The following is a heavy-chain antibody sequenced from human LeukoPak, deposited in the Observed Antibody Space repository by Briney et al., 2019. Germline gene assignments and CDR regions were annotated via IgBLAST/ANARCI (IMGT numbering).Heavy chain of an antibody. CDR2: ISSSGSTI. Sequence: GGSLRLSCAASGFTFSSSEMNWVRQAPGKGLEWVAYISSSGSTIYYADSVKGRFTISRDNAKNSLYLQMNSLRAEDTAVYYCAELGITMIGGVWGKGTTVTISS. CDR1: GFTFSSSE. CDR3: AELGITMIGGV. D-gene: IGHD3-10*02. V-gene: IGHV3-48*03. J-gene: IGHJ6*04.